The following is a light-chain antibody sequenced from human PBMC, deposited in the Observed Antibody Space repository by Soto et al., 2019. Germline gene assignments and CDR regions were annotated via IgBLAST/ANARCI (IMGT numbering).Light chain of an antibody. Sequence: QPVLTQPASVSGSPGQSITISCTGTSSDVGGYNYVSWYQQHPGKAPKLTIYDVSNRPSGVSNRFSGSKSGNTASLTISGLQAEDEADYYCSSYASTTRVFGGGTKLTVL. CDR1: SSDVGGYNY. CDR2: DVS. J-gene: IGLJ3*02. CDR3: SSYASTTRV. V-gene: IGLV2-14*01.